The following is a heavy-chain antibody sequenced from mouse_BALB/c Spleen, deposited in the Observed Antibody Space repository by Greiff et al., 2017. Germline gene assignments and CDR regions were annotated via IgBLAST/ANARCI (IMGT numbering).Heavy chain of an antibody. J-gene: IGHJ2*01. CDR1: GYSITSDYA. D-gene: IGHD2-4*01. CDR3: ARYYDYDYFDY. CDR2: ISYSGST. V-gene: IGHV3-2*02. Sequence: EVQLQESGPGLVKPSQSLSLTCTVTGYSITSDYAWNWIRQFPGNKLEWMGYISYSGSTSYNPSLKSRISITRDTSKNQFFLQLNSVTTEDTATYYCARYYDYDYFDYWGQGTTLTVSS.